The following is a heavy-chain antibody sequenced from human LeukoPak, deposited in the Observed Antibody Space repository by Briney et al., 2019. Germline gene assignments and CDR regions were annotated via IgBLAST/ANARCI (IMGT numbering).Heavy chain of an antibody. CDR3: ARAITIYDYGDNGWFDP. J-gene: IGHJ5*02. CDR2: ISAYNGNT. Sequence: ASVKVSCKASGYTFTSYGISWVRQAPGQGLEWMGWISAYNGNTNYAQKLQGRVTMTTDTSTSTAYMELRSLRSDDTAVYYCARAITIYDYGDNGWFDPWGQGTLVTVSS. D-gene: IGHD4-17*01. V-gene: IGHV1-18*01. CDR1: GYTFTSYG.